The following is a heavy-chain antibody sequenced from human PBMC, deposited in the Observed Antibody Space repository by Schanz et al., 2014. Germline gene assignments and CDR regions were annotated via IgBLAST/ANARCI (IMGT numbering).Heavy chain of an antibody. D-gene: IGHD3-10*01. V-gene: IGHV1-69*02. CDR1: GGTFSSYA. J-gene: IGHJ4*01. CDR3: ARGRGFYDY. CDR2: IIPVLNIA. Sequence: QVQLVQSGAEVKKPGSPVKVSCKSSGGTFSSYAISWVRQAPGQGLEWMGKIIPVLNIATYAQRFQGRVSITADTSTNTAYMELSSLTSEDTAVHYCARGRGFYDYWGHGTLVAVSS.